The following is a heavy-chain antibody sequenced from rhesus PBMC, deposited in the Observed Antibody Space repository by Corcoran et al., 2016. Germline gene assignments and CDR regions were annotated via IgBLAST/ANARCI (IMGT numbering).Heavy chain of an antibody. CDR3: ARDSAAAGTTYFDN. V-gene: IGHV4-147*01. CDR2: IYGRSGSA. D-gene: IGHD6-25*01. Sequence: QVQLQESGPGLVKPSETLSLTGAVSGDSSSSNYWSWNRQSRGKGREWIGYIYGRSGSAYYNRSLKSRVTISTDTSKNQFSLKVSSVTAADTAVYYCARDSAAAGTTYFDNWGQGVLVTVSS. CDR1: GDSSSSNY. J-gene: IGHJ4*01.